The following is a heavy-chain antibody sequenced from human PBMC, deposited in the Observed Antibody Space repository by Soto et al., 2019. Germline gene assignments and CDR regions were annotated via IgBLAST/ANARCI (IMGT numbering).Heavy chain of an antibody. V-gene: IGHV4-59*01. CDR3: ARDSSSRRVDAFDI. D-gene: IGHD2-2*01. CDR1: GGSISSYY. Sequence: SETLSLTCTVSGGSISSYYWSWIRQPPGKGLEWIGYIYYSGSTNYNPSLKSRVTISVDTSKNQFSLKLSSVTAADTAVYYCARDSSSRRVDAFDIWGQGTMVTVSS. CDR2: IYYSGST. J-gene: IGHJ3*02.